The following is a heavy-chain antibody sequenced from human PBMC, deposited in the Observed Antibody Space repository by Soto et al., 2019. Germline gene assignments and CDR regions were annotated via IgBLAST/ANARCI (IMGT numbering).Heavy chain of an antibody. CDR3: AKDAVAYNGEWDWFDS. Sequence: DVQLLESGGGLVQPGGSLRLSCAASGFIFSNYAMTWVRQAPGKGLESVSAIGGTGGDTYYSNSVKGRFTISRDNSKNTLYLQMNSLSADDTAVYYCAKDAVAYNGEWDWFDSWGQGTLVTVSS. D-gene: IGHD6-19*01. CDR2: IGGTGGDT. CDR1: GFIFSNYA. J-gene: IGHJ5*01. V-gene: IGHV3-23*01.